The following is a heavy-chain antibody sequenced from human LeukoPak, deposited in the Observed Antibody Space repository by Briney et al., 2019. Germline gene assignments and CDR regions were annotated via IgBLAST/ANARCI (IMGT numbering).Heavy chain of an antibody. CDR1: GFTFDDYA. CDR2: ISWNSGSI. CDR3: AKADYDILTGSPDY. Sequence: PGGSLRLSCAASGFTFDDYAMHWFLQAPGKGLEWVSGISWNSGSIGYADSVKCRFTISRDNAKNSLYLQMNSLRAEDTALYYCAKADYDILTGSPDYWGQGTLVTVS. V-gene: IGHV3-9*01. D-gene: IGHD3-9*01. J-gene: IGHJ4*02.